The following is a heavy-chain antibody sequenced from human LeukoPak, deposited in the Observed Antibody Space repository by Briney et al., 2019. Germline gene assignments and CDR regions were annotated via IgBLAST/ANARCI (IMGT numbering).Heavy chain of an antibody. CDR2: IGTAGDT. CDR1: GFTFSSYD. Sequence: GGSLRLSCAVSGFTFSSYDMHWVRQATGKGLEWVSAIGTAGDTYYPGSVKGRFTISRENAKNSLYLQMNSLRAEDTAVYYCARAGSSSNYGMDVWGQGTTVTVSS. V-gene: IGHV3-13*01. D-gene: IGHD6-6*01. CDR3: ARAGSSSNYGMDV. J-gene: IGHJ6*02.